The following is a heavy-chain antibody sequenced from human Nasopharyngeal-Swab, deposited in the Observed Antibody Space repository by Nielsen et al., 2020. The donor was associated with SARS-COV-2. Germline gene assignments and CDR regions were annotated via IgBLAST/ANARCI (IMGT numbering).Heavy chain of an antibody. CDR2: IYYSGST. D-gene: IGHD1-26*01. J-gene: IGHJ6*02. Sequence: WIRQPPGKGLEWIGSIYYSGSTYYNPSLKSRVTISVDTSKNQFSLKLSSVTAADTAVYYCASQGSGSYYLWYYYYGMDVWGQGTTVTVSS. V-gene: IGHV4-39*01. CDR3: ASQGSGSYYLWYYYYGMDV.